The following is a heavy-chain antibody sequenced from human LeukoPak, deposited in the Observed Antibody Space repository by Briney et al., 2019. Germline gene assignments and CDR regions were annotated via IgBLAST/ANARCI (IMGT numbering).Heavy chain of an antibody. D-gene: IGHD3-22*01. J-gene: IGHJ4*02. Sequence: ASVKVSCKASGGTFSSYAISWVRQAPGQGLEWMGGIIPIFGTANYAQKFQGRVTITADESTSTAYMELSSLRSEDTAVYYCARGISEYYYDSSGYYSDYWGQGTLVTVSS. V-gene: IGHV1-69*13. CDR3: ARGISEYYYDSSGYYSDY. CDR2: IIPIFGTA. CDR1: GGTFSSYA.